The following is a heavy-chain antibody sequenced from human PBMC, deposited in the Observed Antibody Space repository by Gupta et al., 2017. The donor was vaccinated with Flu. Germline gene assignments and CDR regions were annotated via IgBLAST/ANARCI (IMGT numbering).Heavy chain of an antibody. J-gene: IGHJ4*02. D-gene: IGHD2-15*01. Sequence: QVQLQESGPGLVKPSETLSLTCAVSGYSISSGYYWGWIRQPPGKGLEWIGSIYHSGSTYYNPSLKSRVTISVDTSKNQFSLKLSSVTAADTAVYYCARVAGRPFDYWGQGTLVTVSS. CDR2: IYHSGST. CDR1: GYSISSGYY. V-gene: IGHV4-38-2*01. CDR3: ARVAGRPFDY.